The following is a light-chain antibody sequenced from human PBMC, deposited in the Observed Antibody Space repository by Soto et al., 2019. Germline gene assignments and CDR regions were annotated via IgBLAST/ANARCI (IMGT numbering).Light chain of an antibody. CDR1: QSISSW. CDR3: QQYNSYSWT. Sequence: EIPKTPSPFPLSSTVGEKGTLPCRASQSISSWLAWYQQKPGKAPKLLIYKASSLESGVPSRFSGSGSGTEFTLTISSLQPDDFATYYCQQYNSYSWTFGQGTKVDIK. CDR2: KAS. J-gene: IGKJ1*01. V-gene: IGKV1-5*03.